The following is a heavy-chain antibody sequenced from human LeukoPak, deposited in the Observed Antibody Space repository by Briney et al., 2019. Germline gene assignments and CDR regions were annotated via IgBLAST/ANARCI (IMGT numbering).Heavy chain of an antibody. Sequence: PSETLSLTCTVSGGSISSGGYYWSWIRQPPGKGLEWIGYIYHSGSTYYTPSLKSRVPISVDRSKTQFSLQLTSVTAADTAVYYCARWQASTNCFDYWGQGTLVTVSS. V-gene: IGHV4-30-2*01. D-gene: IGHD2-2*01. J-gene: IGHJ4*02. CDR1: GGSISSGGYY. CDR3: ARWQASTNCFDY. CDR2: IYHSGST.